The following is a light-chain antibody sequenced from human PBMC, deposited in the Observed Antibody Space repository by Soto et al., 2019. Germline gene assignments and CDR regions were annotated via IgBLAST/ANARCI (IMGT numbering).Light chain of an antibody. Sequence: DIVLTQSPGTLSLSPGERATLSCRTSQTVDSNYLAWYQQKPGQAPRLLIYATSRRATGSPDRISGSGSGTDFTLTISRLEPEDVAVYYCQQYGSSPITFGGGTKVDIK. CDR3: QQYGSSPIT. CDR2: ATS. CDR1: QTVDSNY. V-gene: IGKV3-20*01. J-gene: IGKJ4*01.